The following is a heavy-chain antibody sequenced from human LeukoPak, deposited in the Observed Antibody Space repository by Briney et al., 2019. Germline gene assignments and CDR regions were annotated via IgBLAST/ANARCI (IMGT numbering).Heavy chain of an antibody. V-gene: IGHV3-23*01. Sequence: PGGSLRLSCAASGFTFSDYSMNWVRQAPGKGLEWVSAISGSGGSTYYADSVKGRFTISRDNSKNTLYLQMNSLRAEDTAVYYCAKDLREWLFAFDIWGQGTMVTVSS. CDR1: GFTFSDYS. CDR2: ISGSGGST. J-gene: IGHJ3*02. D-gene: IGHD3-3*01. CDR3: AKDLREWLFAFDI.